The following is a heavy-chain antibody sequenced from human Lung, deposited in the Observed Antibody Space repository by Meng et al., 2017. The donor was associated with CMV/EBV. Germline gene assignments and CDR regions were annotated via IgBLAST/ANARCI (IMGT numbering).Heavy chain of an antibody. D-gene: IGHD3-10*01. V-gene: IGHV5-51*01. J-gene: IGHJ4*02. CDR3: AGRGSTWFVDH. CDR2: IYPGDSDT. CDR1: GYNFDNYW. Sequence: XVTCKGSGYNFDNYWIGWVRQMPGKGLEWMGLIYPGDSDTRYSPAFQGQVTISADKSISTAYLQWSGLKASDTAMYYCAGRGSTWFVDHWGQGTLVTVSS.